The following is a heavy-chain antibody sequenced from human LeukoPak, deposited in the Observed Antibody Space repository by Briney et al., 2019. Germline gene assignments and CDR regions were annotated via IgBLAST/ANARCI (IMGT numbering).Heavy chain of an antibody. CDR3: VSGRHGQQLDGFDP. J-gene: IGHJ5*02. V-gene: IGHV1-2*02. D-gene: IGHD6-13*01. CDR2: INSNSGGT. CDR1: GYTFTGYY. Sequence: ASVKDSCKPSGYTFTGYYIHWVRQAPGQGLEWMGWINSNSGGTNYAQKFQGRVTMTRDTSISTAYMELSRQRSGDTDVYYCVSGRHGQQLDGFDPWGQGTLVTVSS.